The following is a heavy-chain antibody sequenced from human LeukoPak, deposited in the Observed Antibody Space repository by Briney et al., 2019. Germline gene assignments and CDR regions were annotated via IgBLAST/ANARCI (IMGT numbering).Heavy chain of an antibody. CDR2: INPNSGGT. CDR3: AREAGSSCLGY. J-gene: IGHJ4*02. Sequence: GASVKVSFKASGYTFTGYYMHWVRQAPGQGLEWMGWINPNSGGTNYAQKFQGRVAMTRDTSISTAYMELSRLRSDDTAVYYCAREAGSSCLGYWGQGTLVTVSS. D-gene: IGHD6-13*01. CDR1: GYTFTGYY. V-gene: IGHV1-2*02.